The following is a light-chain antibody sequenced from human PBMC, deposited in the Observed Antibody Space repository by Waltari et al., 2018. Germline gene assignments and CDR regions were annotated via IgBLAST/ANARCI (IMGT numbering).Light chain of an antibody. CDR2: QDS. Sequence: YELTQPPSVSVSPGQTVSITCSGGNLEDNYVCWYQQKTGQSPVLVMHQDSRRPSGIPERFSGSSSGNTATLTISGTQAMDEADYYCQAWDSISDVVFGGGTRLTVL. V-gene: IGLV3-1*01. CDR3: QAWDSISDVV. J-gene: IGLJ2*01. CDR1: NLEDNY.